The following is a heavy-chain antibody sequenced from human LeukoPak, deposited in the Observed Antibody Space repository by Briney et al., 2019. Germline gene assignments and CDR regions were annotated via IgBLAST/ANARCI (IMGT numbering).Heavy chain of an antibody. CDR3: ARHSGSYYYFDY. Sequence: ASETLSLTCTVSGGSISSYYWSWIRQPPGKGLERIGYIYYSGSTNYNPSLKSRVTISVDTSKNQFSLKLSSVTAADTAVYYCARHSGSYYYFDYWGQGTLVTVSP. D-gene: IGHD1-26*01. CDR2: IYYSGST. CDR1: GGSISSYY. V-gene: IGHV4-59*08. J-gene: IGHJ4*02.